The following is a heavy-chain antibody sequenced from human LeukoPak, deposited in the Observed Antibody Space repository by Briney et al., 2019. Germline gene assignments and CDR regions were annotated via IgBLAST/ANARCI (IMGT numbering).Heavy chain of an antibody. CDR3: AKNRGGTYKYYMDV. CDR2: IRPNGINK. CDR1: GFSLTTYG. Sequence: GGSLRLSCVVSGFSLTTYGMLWVRQAPGKGLEWVSFIRPNGINKYYADSVKGRFTISRDNSKNTVYLQMGSLRAEDTAVYYCAKNRGGTYKYYMDVWGNGTTVTVSS. V-gene: IGHV3-30*02. J-gene: IGHJ6*03. D-gene: IGHD1-1*01.